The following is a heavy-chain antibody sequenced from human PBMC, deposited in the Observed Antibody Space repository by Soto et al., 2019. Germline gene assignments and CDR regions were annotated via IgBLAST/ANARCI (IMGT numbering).Heavy chain of an antibody. Sequence: SETLSLTCTVSGGSISGYYWGWIRQPPGKGLEWIGYIYYRGNAYYNPSLQTRVTISLDKSKSQFSLKLNSVTAADSAVYFCARLEGLATISYYFDFWGPGALVTVSS. CDR2: IYYRGNA. CDR1: GGSISGYY. J-gene: IGHJ4*02. V-gene: IGHV4-59*04. CDR3: ARLEGLATISYYFDF. D-gene: IGHD1-1*01.